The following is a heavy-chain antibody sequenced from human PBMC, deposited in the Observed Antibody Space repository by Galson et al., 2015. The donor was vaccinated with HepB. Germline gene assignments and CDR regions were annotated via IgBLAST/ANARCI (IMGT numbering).Heavy chain of an antibody. CDR1: GDSISTYY. Sequence: QVQLQESGPGLVKPSETLSLTCTVSGDSISTYYWSWIRQPPGKGLEWIGYIYYSGNTNYNPSLKSRVTISVDTPKNQFSLKLSSVTAADTAMYYCARDLYYISGNYYKNGMDVWGQGTTVTVSS. V-gene: IGHV4-59*12. J-gene: IGHJ6*02. CDR3: ARDLYYISGNYYKNGMDV. CDR2: IYYSGNT. D-gene: IGHD3-10*01.